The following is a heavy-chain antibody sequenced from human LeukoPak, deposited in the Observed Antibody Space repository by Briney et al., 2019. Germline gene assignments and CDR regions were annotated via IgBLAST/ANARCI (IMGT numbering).Heavy chain of an antibody. V-gene: IGHV4-39*07. CDR3: AREGSPRRKVGPDRFDP. D-gene: IGHD2-15*01. CDR2: IYYSGST. Sequence: NPSETLSLTCTVSGGSISSSSYYWGWIRQPPGKGLEWIGSIYYSGSTYYNPSLKSRVTISVDTSKNQFSLKLSSVTAADTAVYYCAREGSPRRKVGPDRFDPWGQGTLVTVSS. J-gene: IGHJ5*02. CDR1: GGSISSSSYY.